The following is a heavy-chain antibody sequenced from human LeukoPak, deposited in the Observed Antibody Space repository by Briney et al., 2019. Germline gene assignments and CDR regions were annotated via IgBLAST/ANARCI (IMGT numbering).Heavy chain of an antibody. Sequence: SETLSLTCTVSGGSISSYYWSWIRQPPGKGLEWIGYIYYSGRANYNPSLKSRVTISVDTSKNQFSLKLSSVTAADTAVYYCARAKGDYWGQGTLVTVSS. CDR1: GGSISSYY. CDR3: ARAKGDY. CDR2: IYYSGRA. V-gene: IGHV4-59*01. J-gene: IGHJ4*02.